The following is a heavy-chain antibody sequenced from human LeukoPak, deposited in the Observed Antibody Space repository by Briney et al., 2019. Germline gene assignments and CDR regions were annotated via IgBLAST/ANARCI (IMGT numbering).Heavy chain of an antibody. Sequence: GRSLRLSCAASGFSFSDYAMHWVRQAPGKGLDWVTVISYDGSTTYYADSVKGRFTISRDNSKNTLYVQMNNLRAEDTAVYYCARGCHDRSASCAGLEVWGQGTMVTVSS. V-gene: IGHV3-30-3*01. CDR2: ISYDGSTT. CDR1: GFSFSDYA. J-gene: IGHJ3*01. CDR3: ARGCHDRSASCAGLEV. D-gene: IGHD3-22*01.